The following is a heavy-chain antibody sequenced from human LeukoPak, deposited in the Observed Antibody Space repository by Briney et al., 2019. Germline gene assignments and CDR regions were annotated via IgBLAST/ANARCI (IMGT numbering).Heavy chain of an antibody. J-gene: IGHJ3*02. CDR2: ISSSSSTI. V-gene: IGHV3-48*01. D-gene: IGHD3-3*01. CDR1: GFTFIDYS. CDR3: ASDMRFLEWLLGDYALDI. Sequence: GGSLRLSCAASGFTFIDYSMNWVRHAPGKGLEWVSYISSSSSTIYYADSVKGRFTISRDNAKNSLYLQMNSLRAEDTAVYYCASDMRFLEWLLGDYALDIWGQGTMVTVSS.